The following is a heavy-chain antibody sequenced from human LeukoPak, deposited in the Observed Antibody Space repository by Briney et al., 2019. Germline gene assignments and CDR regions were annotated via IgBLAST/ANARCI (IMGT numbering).Heavy chain of an antibody. V-gene: IGHV4-34*01. J-gene: IGHJ3*02. Sequence: KTSETLSLTCAVYGGSFSGYYWSWIRQPPGKGLEWIGEINHSGSTNYNPSLKSRVTISVDTSKNQFSLKLSSVTAADTAVYYCARVGYCSGGSCYPARAAFDIWGQGTMVTVSS. CDR1: GGSFSGYY. CDR2: INHSGST. CDR3: ARVGYCSGGSCYPARAAFDI. D-gene: IGHD2-15*01.